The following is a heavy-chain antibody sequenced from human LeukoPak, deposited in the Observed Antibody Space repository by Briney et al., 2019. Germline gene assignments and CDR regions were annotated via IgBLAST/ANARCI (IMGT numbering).Heavy chain of an antibody. J-gene: IGHJ4*02. CDR3: AGGSGDYSPDY. CDR1: GHTFSGNY. D-gene: IGHD3-22*01. Sequence: ASVTVSCKASGHTFSGNYMHWVRQAPAQGLEWMGWTSPNSGDTNYAQKFQGRVALTRDTSISTAYMELSRLRSDDTAVYYCAGGSGDYSPDYWGQGTLVTVSS. CDR2: TSPNSGDT. V-gene: IGHV1-2*02.